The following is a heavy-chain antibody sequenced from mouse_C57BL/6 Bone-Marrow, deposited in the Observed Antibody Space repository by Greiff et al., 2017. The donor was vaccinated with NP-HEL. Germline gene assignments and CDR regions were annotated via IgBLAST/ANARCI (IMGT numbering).Heavy chain of an antibody. CDR1: GYTFTSYW. CDR2: IYPGSGST. J-gene: IGHJ4*01. D-gene: IGHD2-3*01. V-gene: IGHV1-55*01. Sequence: QVHVKQSGAELVKPGASVKMSCKASGYTFTSYWITWVKQRPGQGLEWIGDIYPGSGSTNYNEKFKSKATLTVDTSSSTAYMQLSSLTSEDSAVYYCARYWLLHMDYWGQGTSVTVSS. CDR3: ARYWLLHMDY.